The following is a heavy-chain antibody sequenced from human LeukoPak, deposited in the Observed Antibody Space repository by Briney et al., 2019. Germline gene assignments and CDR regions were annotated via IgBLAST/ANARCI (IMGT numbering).Heavy chain of an antibody. CDR1: GGPISSYY. J-gene: IGHJ4*02. CDR3: AREDYDILTGLID. D-gene: IGHD3-9*01. V-gene: IGHV4-59*01. Sequence: PSETLSLTCTVSGGPISSYYWSWIRQPPGKGLEWIGYIYYSGSTNYNPSLKSRVTISVDTSKNQFSLKLSSVTAADTAVYYCAREDYDILTGLIDWGQGTLVTVSS. CDR2: IYYSGST.